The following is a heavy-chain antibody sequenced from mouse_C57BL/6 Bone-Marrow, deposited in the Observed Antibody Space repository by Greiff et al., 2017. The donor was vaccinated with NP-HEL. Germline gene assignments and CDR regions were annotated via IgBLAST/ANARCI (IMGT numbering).Heavy chain of an antibody. J-gene: IGHJ2*01. CDR2: ISSGGSYT. V-gene: IGHV5-6*01. Sequence: EVKLMESGGDLVKPGGSLKLSCAASGFTFSSYGMSWVRQTPDKRLEWVATISSGGSYTYYPDSVKGRFTLTIDNATNTPYLQMSSLKSEDTAMYYCARNYYSNDFDYGGQGTTLTVSS. CDR3: ARNYYSNDFDY. CDR1: GFTFSSYG. D-gene: IGHD2-5*01.